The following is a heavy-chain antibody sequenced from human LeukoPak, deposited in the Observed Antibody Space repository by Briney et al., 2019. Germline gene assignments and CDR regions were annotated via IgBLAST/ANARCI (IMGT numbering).Heavy chain of an antibody. V-gene: IGHV1-58*01. CDR2: IVVGSGNT. CDR3: AAPSGSYSDFDY. J-gene: IGHJ4*02. Sequence: ASVKVSCKTSGFTFTSSAVQWVRQARGQRLEWIGWIVVGSGNTNYAQKFQERVTITRDMSTSTAYMELSSLRSEDTAVYYCAAPSGSYSDFDYWGQGTLVTVSS. CDR1: GFTFTSSA. D-gene: IGHD1-26*01.